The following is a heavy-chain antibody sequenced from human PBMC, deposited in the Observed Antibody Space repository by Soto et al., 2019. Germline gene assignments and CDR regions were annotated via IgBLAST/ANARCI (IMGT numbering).Heavy chain of an antibody. CDR1: GAAIVGFY. D-gene: IGHD1-1*01. Sequence: KPSETLSLTCTVSGAAIVGFYCIFIRNSAGKGLEWIGRIYATGTTDYNPSLKSRVMMSVDTSKKQFSLKLRSVTAADTAVYYCVRDGTKTLRDWFDPWGQGISVTVSS. J-gene: IGHJ5*02. V-gene: IGHV4-4*07. CDR3: VRDGTKTLRDWFDP. CDR2: IYATGTT.